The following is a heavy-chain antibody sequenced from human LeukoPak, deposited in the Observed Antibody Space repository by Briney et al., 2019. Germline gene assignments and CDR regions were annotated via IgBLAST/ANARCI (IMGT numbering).Heavy chain of an antibody. CDR2: IYSGGST. CDR1: GFTVSSNY. J-gene: IGHJ3*02. Sequence: GGSLRLSCAASGFTVSSNYMTWVRQAPGKGLEWVSVIYSGGSTYYADSVKGRFTISRDNSKNTLYLQMKSLRAEDTAVYYCARETTGGAFDIWGQGTMVTVSS. V-gene: IGHV3-53*01. D-gene: IGHD4-11*01. CDR3: ARETTGGAFDI.